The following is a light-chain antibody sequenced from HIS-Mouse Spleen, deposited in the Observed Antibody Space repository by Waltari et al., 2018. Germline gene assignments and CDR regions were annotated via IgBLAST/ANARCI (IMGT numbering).Light chain of an antibody. V-gene: IGLV3-21*02. CDR2: EDS. J-gene: IGLJ3*02. CDR1: NLGSKS. Sequence: SYVLTQPPPVSAAPGQTARITCGGNNLGSKSVDWYRQKPGPAPVLVVYEDSDRPSGIPERFSGSNSGNTATLTISRVEAGDEADYYCQVWDSSSDHRVFGGGTKLTVL. CDR3: QVWDSSSDHRV.